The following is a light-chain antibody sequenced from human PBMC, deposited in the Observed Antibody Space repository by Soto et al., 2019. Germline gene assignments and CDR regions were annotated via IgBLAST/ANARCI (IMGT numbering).Light chain of an antibody. CDR2: ATS. J-gene: IGKJ5*01. CDR3: QQYDNKPPIT. V-gene: IGKV3-15*01. Sequence: EIVMTQSPATLSVSPGERATLSCRASQSVSSNLAWYQQKPGQAPRLLIYATSTRPTGIPDRFSGSGSGTEFSLTISSLQSEDFAVYHCQQYDNKPPITFGQGTRLEIK. CDR1: QSVSSN.